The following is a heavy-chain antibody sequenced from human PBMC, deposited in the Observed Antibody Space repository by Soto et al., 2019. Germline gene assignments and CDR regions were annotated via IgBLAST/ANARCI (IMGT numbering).Heavy chain of an antibody. CDR1: GDSVSSNSAA. D-gene: IGHD6-19*01. CDR2: TYYRSKWYN. J-gene: IGHJ4*02. CDR3: ARGSGWYGGNSEITY. V-gene: IGHV6-1*01. Sequence: PSQTLSLTCAISGDSVSSNSAAWNWIRQSPSRGLEWLGRTYYRSKWYNDYAISVKSRVTISVDTSKNQFSLKLSSVTAADTAVYYCARGSGWYGGNSEITYWGQGTLVTVSS.